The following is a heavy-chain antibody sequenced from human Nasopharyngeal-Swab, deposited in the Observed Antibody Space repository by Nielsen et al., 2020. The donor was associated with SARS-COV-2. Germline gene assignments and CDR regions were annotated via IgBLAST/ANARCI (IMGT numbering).Heavy chain of an antibody. CDR3: ARLRNYDSSSYSTYYFDY. V-gene: IGHV4-59*13. Sequence: PGKGLEWIGYIYYSGSTNYNPSLRSRVTISVDTSKNQFSLKLSSVTAADTAVYYCARLRNYDSSSYSTYYFDYWGQGTLVTVSS. J-gene: IGHJ4*02. CDR2: IYYSGST. D-gene: IGHD3-22*01.